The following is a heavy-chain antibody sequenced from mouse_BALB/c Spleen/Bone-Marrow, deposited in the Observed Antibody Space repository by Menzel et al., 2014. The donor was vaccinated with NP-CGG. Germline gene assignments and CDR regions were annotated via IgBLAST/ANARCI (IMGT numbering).Heavy chain of an antibody. CDR1: GYTFTSYY. CDR3: ARKSQRAYDSMNY. V-gene: IGHV1S56*01. CDR2: IYPGDFNT. Sequence: QVQLQQSGPELVKPGASVRISCKASGYTFTSYYVHWVRQRPGQGLEWIGWIYPGDFNTKYNEKFKGKATLTADKSSSTASKQVSSLTSEDSAGYFGARKSQRAYDSMNYWGQGTSVTVSS. D-gene: IGHD2-4*01. J-gene: IGHJ4*01.